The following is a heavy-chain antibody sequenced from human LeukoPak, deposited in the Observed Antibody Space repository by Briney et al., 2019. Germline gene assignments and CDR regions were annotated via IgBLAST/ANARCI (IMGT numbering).Heavy chain of an antibody. CDR3: AHTLLGITATGTTYYFDY. CDR2: IYWDDDK. J-gene: IGHJ4*02. Sequence: SGPTLVKPTQTLTLTCTFSGFSLSTSGVAVAWIRQPPGKALEWLALIYWDDDKRYSPSLKSRLTISKDTSKNQVVLTMTNMDPVDTATYYCAHTLLGITATGTTYYFDYWGQGTLVTVSS. D-gene: IGHD6-13*01. V-gene: IGHV2-5*02. CDR1: GFSLSTSGVA.